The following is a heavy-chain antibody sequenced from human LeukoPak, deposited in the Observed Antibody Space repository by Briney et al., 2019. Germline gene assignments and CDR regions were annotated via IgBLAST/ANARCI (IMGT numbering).Heavy chain of an antibody. CDR2: IIPIFGTA. Sequence: SVTLSCTASGGTFSSYAISWVRQAPGHGLEWMGGIIPIFGTANYAQKFQGRVTITADKSTSTAYMELSSLRSEDTAVYYCAKSRELSLYYFDYWGQGTLVTVSS. V-gene: IGHV1-69*06. CDR3: AKSRELSLYYFDY. J-gene: IGHJ4*02. CDR1: GGTFSSYA. D-gene: IGHD3-16*02.